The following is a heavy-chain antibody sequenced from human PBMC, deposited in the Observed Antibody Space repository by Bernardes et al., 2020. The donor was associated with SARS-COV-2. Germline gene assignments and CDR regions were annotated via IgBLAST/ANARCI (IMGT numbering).Heavy chain of an antibody. Sequence: GGSLRLSCAASDFPFSNAWMNWVRQAPGKGLEWVGRIKSKTDGGTTDYAAPVQGRFTISRDDSKNTLYLQMNSLKTEDTGVYYCSSPTPGDGTGYTFDYWGQGTLVTVSS. CDR3: SSPTPGDGTGYTFDY. CDR1: DFPFSNAW. D-gene: IGHD3-9*01. J-gene: IGHJ4*02. V-gene: IGHV3-15*07. CDR2: IKSKTDGGTT.